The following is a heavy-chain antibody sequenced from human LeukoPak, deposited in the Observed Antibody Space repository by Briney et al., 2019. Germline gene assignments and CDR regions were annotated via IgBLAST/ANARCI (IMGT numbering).Heavy chain of an antibody. CDR1: GGSISSSSYY. V-gene: IGHV4-39*07. D-gene: IGHD1-1*01. Sequence: PSETLSLTCTVSGGSISSSSYYWGWIRQPPGKGLEWIGSIYYSGSTYYNPSLKSRVTISVDTSKNQFSLKLSSVTAADTAVYYCARVRVTRLERLHDIPDYWGQGTLVTVSS. CDR2: IYYSGST. CDR3: ARVRVTRLERLHDIPDY. J-gene: IGHJ4*02.